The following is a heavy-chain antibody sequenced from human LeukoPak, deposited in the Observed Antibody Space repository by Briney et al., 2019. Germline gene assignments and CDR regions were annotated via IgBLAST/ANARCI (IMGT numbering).Heavy chain of an antibody. Sequence: PGGSLRLSCAASGFPFSSYWMSWVRQAPGKGLEWVANIRHDGSETYYVDSLRGRFTISRDNANNLVYLQMSSLRAEDTAIYYCARDETYDYESNGYLDFWGQGTVVTVSS. D-gene: IGHD3-22*01. CDR2: IRHDGSET. V-gene: IGHV3-7*01. J-gene: IGHJ4*02. CDR1: GFPFSSYW. CDR3: ARDETYDYESNGYLDF.